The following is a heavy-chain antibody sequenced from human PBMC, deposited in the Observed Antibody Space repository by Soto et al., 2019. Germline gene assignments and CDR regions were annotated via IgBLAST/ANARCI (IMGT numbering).Heavy chain of an antibody. CDR1: VGSISSGDYY. J-gene: IGHJ5*02. CDR2: IYYSGST. CDR3: ARVRGRLLRFDP. D-gene: IGHD2-15*01. V-gene: IGHV4-30-4*01. Sequence: PSETLSLTCAVSVGSISSGDYYWSWIRQPPGKGLEWIGYIYYSGSTNYNPSLKSRVTISVDTSKNQFSLKLSSVIAADTAVYYCARVRGRLLRFDPWGQGTLVTVSS.